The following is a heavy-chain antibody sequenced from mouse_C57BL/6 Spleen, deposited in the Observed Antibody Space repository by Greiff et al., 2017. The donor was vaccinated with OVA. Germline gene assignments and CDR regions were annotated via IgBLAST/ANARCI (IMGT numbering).Heavy chain of an antibody. J-gene: IGHJ2*01. Sequence: EVQLVESGGGLVQPGGSLKLSCAASGFTFSDYYMYWVRQTPEKRLEWVAYISNGGGSTYYTDTVKSRFSISRDNAKNTLYMQMSRLTSEDTAMYYCASRGAYDYYYFDYWGQGTTLTVSS. CDR3: ASRGAYDYYYFDY. CDR2: ISNGGGST. CDR1: GFTFSDYY. V-gene: IGHV5-12*01. D-gene: IGHD2-4*01.